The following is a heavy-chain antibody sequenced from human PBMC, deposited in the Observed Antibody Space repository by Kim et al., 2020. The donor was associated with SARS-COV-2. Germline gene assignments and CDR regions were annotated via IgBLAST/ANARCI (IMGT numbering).Heavy chain of an antibody. CDR2: IYYTGST. J-gene: IGHJ4*02. D-gene: IGHD6-13*01. CDR3: AAIVASGITPDF. Sequence: SETLSLTCTVSGAFISSRSYYWGWIRQPPGKGLEWIASIYYTGSTYYNPSLKSRVTISVDTSTNHFSLNLSSVTAADTAVYYCAAIVASGITPDFWGKGTLVTVSS. CDR1: GAFISSRSYY. V-gene: IGHV4-39*02.